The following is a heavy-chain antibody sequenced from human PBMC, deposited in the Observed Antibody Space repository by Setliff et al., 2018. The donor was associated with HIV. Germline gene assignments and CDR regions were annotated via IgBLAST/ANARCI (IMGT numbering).Heavy chain of an antibody. V-gene: IGHV1-24*01. Sequence: ASVKVSCKVSGYTVTELSINWVQQAPAKGLEWMGRVDPKNGDTIYAEKLRGRVTMTEDTSTDTAYMELSSLRSEDTAVYYCATPGWVAAPREYFQHWGQGTLVTVSS. CDR1: GYTVTELS. CDR2: VDPKNGDT. CDR3: ATPGWVAAPREYFQH. D-gene: IGHD2-15*01. J-gene: IGHJ1*01.